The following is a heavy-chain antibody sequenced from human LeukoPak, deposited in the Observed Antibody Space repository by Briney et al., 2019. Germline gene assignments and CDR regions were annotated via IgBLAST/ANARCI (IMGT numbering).Heavy chain of an antibody. Sequence: TLSLTCXVSGGSISSGGYYWSWIRQHPGKGLEWIGYIYYSGSTYYNPSLKSRVTISVDTSKNQFSLKLSSVTAADTAVYYCARAPFIVVVVAATPIGFDPWGQGTLVTVSS. J-gene: IGHJ5*02. CDR2: IYYSGST. V-gene: IGHV4-31*03. CDR3: ARAPFIVVVVAATPIGFDP. CDR1: GGSISSGGYY. D-gene: IGHD2-15*01.